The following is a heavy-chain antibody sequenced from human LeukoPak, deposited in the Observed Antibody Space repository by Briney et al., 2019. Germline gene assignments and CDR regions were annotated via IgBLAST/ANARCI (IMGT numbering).Heavy chain of an antibody. J-gene: IGHJ4*02. V-gene: IGHV3-21*01. CDR2: VNTVSSYI. CDR3: ARLRRNNDRSDFFYYYDH. CDR1: GFTFSDYS. Sequence: GGSLGLSCAASGFTFSDYSMNWVRQAPGKGLEWVASVNTVSSYIYYADSMRGRFTISRDNAKNSLFLQMNSLRAEDTAVYYCARLRRNNDRSDFFYYYDHWGQGTLVTVSS. D-gene: IGHD1/OR15-1a*01.